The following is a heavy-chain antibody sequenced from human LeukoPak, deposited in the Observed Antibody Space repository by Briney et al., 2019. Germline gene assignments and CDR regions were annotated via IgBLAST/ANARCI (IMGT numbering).Heavy chain of an antibody. Sequence: GGSLRLPCAASGFTFSDYYMSWIRQAPGKGLEWVSYISSSGSTIYYADSVKGRFTISRDNAKNSLYLQMNSLRAEDTAVYYCARDRYYDSSGYPGYWGQGTLVTVSS. CDR1: GFTFSDYY. CDR2: ISSSGSTI. J-gene: IGHJ4*02. CDR3: ARDRYYDSSGYPGY. D-gene: IGHD3-22*01. V-gene: IGHV3-11*01.